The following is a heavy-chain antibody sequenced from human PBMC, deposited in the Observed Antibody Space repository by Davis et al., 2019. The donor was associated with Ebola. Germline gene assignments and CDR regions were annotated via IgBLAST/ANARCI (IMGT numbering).Heavy chain of an antibody. V-gene: IGHV3-48*01. D-gene: IGHD3-3*01. CDR2: ISSSTTTI. CDR1: GFTFSNYI. Sequence: GGSLRLSCAASGFTFSNYIMTWVRQAPGKGLEWISYISSSTTTIYYADSVKGRFAISRDNAKSSLYLQMNSLRAEDTAVYYCARDPYYDFWSGYARQDMDVWGQGTTVTVSS. CDR3: ARDPYYDFWSGYARQDMDV. J-gene: IGHJ6*02.